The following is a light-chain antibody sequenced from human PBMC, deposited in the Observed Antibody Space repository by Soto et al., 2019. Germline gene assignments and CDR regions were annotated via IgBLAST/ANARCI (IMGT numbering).Light chain of an antibody. CDR3: QSYDRSLSGWV. V-gene: IGLV1-40*01. CDR2: GNS. J-gene: IGLJ3*02. CDR1: SYNIGAGYD. Sequence: QSVLTQPPSVSGAPGQRVTISCTGSSYNIGAGYDVHWYQQLPGTAPKLLIYGNSNRPSGVPDRFSGSKSGTSASLAITGLQAEDEADYYCQSYDRSLSGWVFGGGTKLTVL.